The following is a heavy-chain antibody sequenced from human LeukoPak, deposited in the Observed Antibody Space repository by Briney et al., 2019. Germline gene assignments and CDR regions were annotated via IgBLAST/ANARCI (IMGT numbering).Heavy chain of an antibody. Sequence: PSETLSLTCTVSGGSISSGDYYWSWIRQPPGKGLEWIGYIYYSGSTYYNPSLKSRVTISVDTSKNQFSLKLSSVTAADTAVYYCARGWDSSSWYLFGYWGQGTLVTVSS. V-gene: IGHV4-30-4*01. CDR2: IYYSGST. D-gene: IGHD6-13*01. CDR3: ARGWDSSSWYLFGY. J-gene: IGHJ4*02. CDR1: GGSISSGDYY.